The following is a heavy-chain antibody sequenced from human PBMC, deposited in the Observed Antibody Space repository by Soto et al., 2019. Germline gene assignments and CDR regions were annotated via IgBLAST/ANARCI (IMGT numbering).Heavy chain of an antibody. D-gene: IGHD3-22*01. J-gene: IGHJ3*02. CDR3: ARVVYYYYDSSGYSNAFDI. Sequence: GGSLRLSCAASGFTFSSYDMHWVRQATGKGLEWVSAIGTAGDTYYPGSVKGRFTISRENAKNSLYLQMNSLRAEDTAVYYCARVVYYYYDSSGYSNAFDIWGQGTMVTVSS. CDR2: IGTAGDT. CDR1: GFTFSSYD. V-gene: IGHV3-13*01.